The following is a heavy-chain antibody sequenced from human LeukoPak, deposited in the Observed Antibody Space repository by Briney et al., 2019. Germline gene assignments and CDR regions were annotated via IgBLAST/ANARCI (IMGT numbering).Heavy chain of an antibody. CDR3: ARHGPLENDFWSGYQPGIDY. CDR2: IYYSGST. Sequence: SETLSLTCTVSGGSISSYYWSWIRQPPGKGLEWIGYIYYSGSTYYNPSLKSRVTISVDTSKNQFSLKLSSVTAADTAVYYCARHGPLENDFWSGYQPGIDYWGQGTLVTVSS. D-gene: IGHD3-3*01. CDR1: GGSISSYY. J-gene: IGHJ4*02. V-gene: IGHV4-59*08.